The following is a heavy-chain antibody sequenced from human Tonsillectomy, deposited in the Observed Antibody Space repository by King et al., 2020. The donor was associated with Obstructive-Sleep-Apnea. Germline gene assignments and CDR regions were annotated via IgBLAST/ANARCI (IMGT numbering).Heavy chain of an antibody. J-gene: IGHJ4*02. CDR2: IDWDDDK. CDR1: GFSLSSAGVC. V-gene: IGHV2-70*01. Sequence: VTLKESGPALVKPTQTLTLTCTFSGFSLSSAGVCVSWLRHPPGKALEWLAHIDWDDDKYYSTSLKTRHTISKDPSKNQVVLKMTNMDPVDTATYYCARFSSGWTEFDYWGQGTLVTVSS. D-gene: IGHD6-19*01. CDR3: ARFSSGWTEFDY.